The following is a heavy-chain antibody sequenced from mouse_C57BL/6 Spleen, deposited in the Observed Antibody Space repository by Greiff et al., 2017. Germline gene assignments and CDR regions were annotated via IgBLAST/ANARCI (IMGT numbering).Heavy chain of an antibody. J-gene: IGHJ2*01. CDR2: IYPSDSET. CDR3: ARYELGQGFAY. Sequence: QVQLQQPGAELVRPGSSVKLSCKASGYTFTSYWMDWVKQRPGQGLEWIGNIYPSDSETHYTQKFKDKATLTVDKSSSTAYMQLSSLTSEDSAVYYCARYELGQGFAYWGQGTTLTVSS. V-gene: IGHV1-61*01. CDR1: GYTFTSYW. D-gene: IGHD4-1*01.